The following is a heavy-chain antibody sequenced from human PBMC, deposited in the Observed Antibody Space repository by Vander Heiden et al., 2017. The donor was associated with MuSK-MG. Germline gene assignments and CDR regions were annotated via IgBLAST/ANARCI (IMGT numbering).Heavy chain of an antibody. Sequence: QVQLVQSGAEVKKPGSSVKVSCKASGGTFSSYAISWVRQAPGQGLEWMGGIIPIFGTATYAQKFQGRVTITADESTSTADMELSSMRSEETAVYYCAIARVGRAARQGWFDPWGQGTMVTVSS. CDR1: GGTFSSYA. D-gene: IGHD6-6*01. CDR2: IIPIFGTA. J-gene: IGHJ5*02. V-gene: IGHV1-69*01. CDR3: AIARVGRAARQGWFDP.